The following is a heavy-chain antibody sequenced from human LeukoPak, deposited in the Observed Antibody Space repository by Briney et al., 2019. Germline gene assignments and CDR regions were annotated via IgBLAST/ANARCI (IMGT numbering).Heavy chain of an antibody. D-gene: IGHD3/OR15-3a*01. V-gene: IGHV1-46*01. CDR2: INPSGGST. CDR1: GYIFTSYY. J-gene: IGHJ4*02. CDR3: ARGGTWTIYYFDY. Sequence: ASVKVSCKASGYIFTSYYMHWVRQAPGQGLEWMGIINPSGGSTNYAQKFQGRVTMTRDTSTSTVYMELSSLRFEDTAVYYCARGGTWTIYYFDYWGQGTLVTVSS.